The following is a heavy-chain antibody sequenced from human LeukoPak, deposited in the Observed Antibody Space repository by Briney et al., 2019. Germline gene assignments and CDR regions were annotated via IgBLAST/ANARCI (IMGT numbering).Heavy chain of an antibody. Sequence: SETLSLTCTVSGYSISSGYYWGWIRQPPGKGLEWIGSIYHSGSTYYNPSLKRRVTISVDTSKNQFSLKLSSVTAADTAVYYCAREWSGGNYVDYWGQGTLVTVSS. CDR3: AREWSGGNYVDY. D-gene: IGHD3-10*01. CDR1: GYSISSGYY. J-gene: IGHJ4*02. CDR2: IYHSGST. V-gene: IGHV4-38-2*02.